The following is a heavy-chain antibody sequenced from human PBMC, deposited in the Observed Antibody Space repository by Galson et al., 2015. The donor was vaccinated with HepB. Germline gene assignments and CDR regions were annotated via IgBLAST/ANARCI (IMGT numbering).Heavy chain of an antibody. D-gene: IGHD6-19*01. V-gene: IGHV1-69*13. J-gene: IGHJ5*02. CDR1: GGTFSSYA. Sequence: SVKVSCKASGGTFSSYAISWVRQAPGQGLEWMGGIIPIFGTANYAQKFQGRVTITADESTSTAYMELSSLRSEDTAVYYCARDPQWLAYNWFDPWGQGTLVTVSS. CDR2: IIPIFGTA. CDR3: ARDPQWLAYNWFDP.